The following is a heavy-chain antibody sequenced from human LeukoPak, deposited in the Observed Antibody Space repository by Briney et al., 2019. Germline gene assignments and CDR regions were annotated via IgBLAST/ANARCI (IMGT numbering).Heavy chain of an antibody. CDR1: GFTFSGSA. V-gene: IGHV3-73*01. D-gene: IGHD6-6*01. CDR3: TRTYGISSYFDY. Sequence: GGSLRLSCAASGFTFSGSAMHWVRQASGKGLEWIGRVRSKPNSYATAYAASVKGRFTISRDDSKNTAYLQLNSLKTEDSAVYYCTRTYGISSYFDYWGQGTLDTVSS. CDR2: VRSKPNSYAT. J-gene: IGHJ4*02.